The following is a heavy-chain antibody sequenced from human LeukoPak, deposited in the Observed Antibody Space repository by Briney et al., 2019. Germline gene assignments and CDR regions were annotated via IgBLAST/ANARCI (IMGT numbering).Heavy chain of an antibody. Sequence: GASVKVSCKASGYSFPSYGINWVRQATGQGLEWMGWMNPNSGNTGYAQKFQGRVTMTRNTSISTAYMELSSLRSEDTAVYYCARGDPYYDFWSGYYLIYYYYGMDVWGQGTTVTVSS. CDR2: MNPNSGNT. D-gene: IGHD3-3*01. CDR3: ARGDPYYDFWSGYYLIYYYYGMDV. CDR1: GYSFPSYG. V-gene: IGHV1-8*01. J-gene: IGHJ6*02.